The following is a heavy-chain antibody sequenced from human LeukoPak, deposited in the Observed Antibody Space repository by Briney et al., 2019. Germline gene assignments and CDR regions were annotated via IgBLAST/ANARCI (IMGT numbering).Heavy chain of an antibody. V-gene: IGHV3-30*02. J-gene: IGHJ4*02. D-gene: IGHD3-3*01. Sequence: GGSLRLSCAASGFTFSSYGMHWVRQAPGKGLEWVAVIWYDGSNKYYADSVKGRFTISRDNSKNTLYLQMNSLRAEDTAVYYCAKAPHYDFWSGADIDYWGQGTLVTVS. CDR2: IWYDGSNK. CDR1: GFTFSSYG. CDR3: AKAPHYDFWSGADIDY.